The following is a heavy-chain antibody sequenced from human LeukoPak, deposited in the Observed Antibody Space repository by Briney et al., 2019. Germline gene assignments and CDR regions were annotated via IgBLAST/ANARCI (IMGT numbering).Heavy chain of an antibody. Sequence: GGSLRLSCADSGFTFSSCGLSWVRQAPGKGLEWVSAISAGGSTYYAGSVKGRFTISRDSSKNTLYLQMSSLRAEDTAVYYCAKDERHSSGPYYFDYWGQGTLVTVSS. CDR2: ISAGGST. V-gene: IGHV3-23*01. CDR1: GFTFSSCG. CDR3: AKDERHSSGPYYFDY. J-gene: IGHJ4*02. D-gene: IGHD6-19*01.